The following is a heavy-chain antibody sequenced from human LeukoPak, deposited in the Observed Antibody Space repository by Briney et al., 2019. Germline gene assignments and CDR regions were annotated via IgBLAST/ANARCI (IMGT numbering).Heavy chain of an antibody. CDR3: AKDGGSGYYYFDY. Sequence: GGSLRLSCAASGFSFSSYAMSWVRQAPGKGLEWVSAISCSGGSTYYADSVKGRFTISRDNSKNTLYVQMNSLRAEDTAVYYCAKDGGSGYYYFDYWGQGTLVTVSS. D-gene: IGHD3-22*01. J-gene: IGHJ4*02. CDR1: GFSFSSYA. CDR2: ISCSGGST. V-gene: IGHV3-23*01.